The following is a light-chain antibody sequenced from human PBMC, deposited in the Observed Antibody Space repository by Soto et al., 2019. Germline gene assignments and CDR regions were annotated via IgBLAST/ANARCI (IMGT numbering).Light chain of an antibody. V-gene: IGKV2-28*01. J-gene: IGKJ5*01. CDR1: QSLLHSNGNNY. Sequence: DIVMTQSPLSLPVTPGEPASISCRSSQSLLHSNGNNYLDWYLQKPGQSPQLLIYLGSNRASGVPERLRASGSAKVFTLKISRVGAGVLGFYYCINARKTPIPFAQGTRREIK. CDR2: LGS. CDR3: INARKTPIP.